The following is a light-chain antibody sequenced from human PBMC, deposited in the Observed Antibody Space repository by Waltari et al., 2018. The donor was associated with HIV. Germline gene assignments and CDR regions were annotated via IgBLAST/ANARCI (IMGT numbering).Light chain of an antibody. CDR1: RSNIGSNF. CDR3: AAWDDSLRGHVV. CDR2: KNN. V-gene: IGLV1-47*01. J-gene: IGLJ2*01. Sequence: QSVLTQPPSASATPGQRVTISCSGTRSNIGSNFVFWYQQFPGTAPQLLMYKNNKRLSGVPDRFSGSKSGTSASLAISGLRSEDEAVYYCAAWDDSLRGHVVFGGGTNLTV.